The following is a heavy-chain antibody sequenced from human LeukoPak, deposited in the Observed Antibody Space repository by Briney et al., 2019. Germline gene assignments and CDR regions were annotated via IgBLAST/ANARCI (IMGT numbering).Heavy chain of an antibody. V-gene: IGHV4-38-2*02. CDR1: GYSISSGYY. CDR3: ASYYYYDSSGYYY. Sequence: SETLSLTCTVSGYSISSGYYWGWIRQPPRKGLEWIGSIYHSGSTYYTPSLKSRVTISVDTSKNQFSLKLSSVTAADTAVYYCASYYYYDSSGYYYWGQGTLVTVSS. J-gene: IGHJ4*02. D-gene: IGHD3-22*01. CDR2: IYHSGST.